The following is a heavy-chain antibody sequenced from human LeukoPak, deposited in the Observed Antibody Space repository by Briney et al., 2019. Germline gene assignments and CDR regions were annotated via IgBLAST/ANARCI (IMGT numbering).Heavy chain of an antibody. V-gene: IGHV1-8*01. D-gene: IGHD2-2*01. CDR2: MNPNSGNT. Sequence: ASVKVSCKASGYTFTSYDINWVRQATGQGLEWMGWMNPNSGNTGYAQKFQGRVTMTRNTSISTAYMELSSLRSEDTAVYYCARGTRGYRSSTSCYDSWGQGTLVTVSS. J-gene: IGHJ4*02. CDR1: GYTFTSYD. CDR3: ARGTRGYRSSTSCYDS.